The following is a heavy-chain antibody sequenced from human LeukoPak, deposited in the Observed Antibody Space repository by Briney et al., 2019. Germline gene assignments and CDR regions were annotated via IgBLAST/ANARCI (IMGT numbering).Heavy chain of an antibody. CDR1: GFTVDTYG. V-gene: IGHV3-33*08. Sequence: PGGSLRLSCAASGFTVDTYGMHWVRQAPGKGLEWVALIWDDGSNQRYTESVKGRFTISRDNSKNTLYLQMNNLRAEDTAVYYCARRDLSDDGEVWFDPWGQGTLVTDSS. CDR3: ARRDLSDDGEVWFDP. CDR2: IWDDGSNQ. J-gene: IGHJ5*02. D-gene: IGHD4-17*01.